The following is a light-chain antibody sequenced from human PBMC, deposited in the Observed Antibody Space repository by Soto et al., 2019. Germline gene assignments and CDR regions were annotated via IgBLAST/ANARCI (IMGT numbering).Light chain of an antibody. V-gene: IGLV3-21*02. Sequence: SYDLTQPPSVSVAPGQTARITWGGDNIGSKSVHWYQQKPGQAPVLVVYDDSDRPSGIPERFSGSNSGNTATLTISRVEAGDEADYYCQVWDSSSDHLYVFGTGTKVTVL. CDR3: QVWDSSSDHLYV. CDR2: DDS. CDR1: NIGSKS. J-gene: IGLJ1*01.